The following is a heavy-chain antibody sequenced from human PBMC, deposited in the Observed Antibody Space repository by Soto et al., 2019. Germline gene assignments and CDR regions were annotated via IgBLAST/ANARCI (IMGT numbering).Heavy chain of an antibody. CDR1: GFTFSSYA. CDR2: ISGSGGST. Sequence: EVQLLESGGGLVQPGGSLRLSCAASGFTFSSYAMSWVRQAPGKGLEWVSAISGSGGSTYYADSEKGRFTISRDNSKNTLYLQMNSLRAEDTAVYYCAKGQIVVVIESQFDYWGQGTLVTVSS. J-gene: IGHJ4*02. CDR3: AKGQIVVVIESQFDY. V-gene: IGHV3-23*01. D-gene: IGHD3-22*01.